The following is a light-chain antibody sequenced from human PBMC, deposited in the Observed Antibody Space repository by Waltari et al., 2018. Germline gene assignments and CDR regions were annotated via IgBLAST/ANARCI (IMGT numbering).Light chain of an antibody. J-gene: IGKJ2*01. Sequence: DIQMTQSPSTLSASVGDRVTITCRASQRINRWLAWYQQQPGKATKPLIYDVSSLESGVPSRFSGSGSGTEFTLTINSLQPDDFATYYCQQYHDYSDTFGQGTKLEIK. CDR3: QQYHDYSDT. CDR2: DVS. CDR1: QRINRW. V-gene: IGKV1-5*01.